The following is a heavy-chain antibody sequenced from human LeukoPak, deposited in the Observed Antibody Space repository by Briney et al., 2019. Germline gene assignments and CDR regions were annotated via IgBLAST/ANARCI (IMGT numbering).Heavy chain of an antibody. CDR1: GFTFSSYG. CDR2: IRYDGSNK. Sequence: PGGSLRLSCAASGFTFSSYGMHWVRQAPGKGLEWVAFIRYDGSNKYYADSVKGRFTISRDNAKNSLYLQMNSLRAEDTAVYYCARDVPDILTGYYRALLNWGQGTLVTVSS. CDR3: ARDVPDILTGYYRALLN. J-gene: IGHJ4*02. V-gene: IGHV3-30*02. D-gene: IGHD3-9*01.